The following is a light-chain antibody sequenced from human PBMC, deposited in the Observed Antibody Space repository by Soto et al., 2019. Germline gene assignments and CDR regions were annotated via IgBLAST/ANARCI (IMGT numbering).Light chain of an antibody. V-gene: IGLV1-40*01. J-gene: IGLJ1*01. CDR2: SNF. CDR3: QSYDSSLSGYV. Sequence: QSVLTQPPSVSGAPGQRVTISCTGSSSNIGAGYDVHWYQQLPGTAPKLLIYSNFNRPSGVPDRFSGSKSGTSASLAITGLQAEDEADFYCQSYDSSLSGYVFGTGTKLPVL. CDR1: SSNIGAGYD.